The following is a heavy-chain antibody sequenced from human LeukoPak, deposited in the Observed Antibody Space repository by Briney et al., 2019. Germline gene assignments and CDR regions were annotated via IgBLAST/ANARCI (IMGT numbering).Heavy chain of an antibody. CDR1: GYTFTGYY. CDR3: AREKAMVRGTFDY. D-gene: IGHD3-10*01. J-gene: IGHJ4*02. Sequence: ASVKVSCKDSGYTFTGYYMHWVRQAPGQGLEWMGWTNPNSGGTNYAQKFQGRVTMTRDTSISTAYMELSRLRSDDTAVYYCAREKAMVRGTFDYWGQGTLVTVSS. CDR2: TNPNSGGT. V-gene: IGHV1-2*02.